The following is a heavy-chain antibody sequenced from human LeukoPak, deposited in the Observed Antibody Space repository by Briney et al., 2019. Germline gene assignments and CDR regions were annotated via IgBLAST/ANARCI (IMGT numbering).Heavy chain of an antibody. D-gene: IGHD1-26*01. J-gene: IGHJ1*01. CDR2: IHHSGTT. CDR1: GESLNTYY. V-gene: IGHV4-34*01. Sequence: PSETLSLTCVVYGESLNTYYWRWMRQPPGKGLGWIGDIHHSGTTNYNPYLKSRVDISLHTSNNQFSLNLNSVTAADTGVYYCAKGVGRPPGHWGEGTLVTVSS. CDR3: AKGVGRPPGH.